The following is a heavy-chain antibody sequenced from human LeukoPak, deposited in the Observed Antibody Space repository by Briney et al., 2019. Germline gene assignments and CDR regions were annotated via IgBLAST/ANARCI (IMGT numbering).Heavy chain of an antibody. Sequence: GGPLTLLCATWGLSLPDHTVKWLRQAPGKGLEGVGYITRIPQGGTSQSGGSVADRITSTRDDSQSTAYLELNSLQTEDSGVYYCTRGRCSACLIDYWGHGNLVSVSS. CDR2: ITRIPQGGTS. CDR3: TRGRCSACLIDY. CDR1: GLSLPDHT. V-gene: IGHV3-49*03. J-gene: IGHJ4*01. D-gene: IGHD3-16*01.